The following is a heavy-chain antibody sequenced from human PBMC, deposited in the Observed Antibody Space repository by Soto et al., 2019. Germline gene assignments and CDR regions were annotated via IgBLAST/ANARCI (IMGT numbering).Heavy chain of an antibody. CDR2: IYSGGSGTT. V-gene: IGHV3-66*01. CDR1: GFTVSSFY. J-gene: IGHJ4*02. Sequence: PGGSLRLSCAASGFTVSSFYMTWVRQAPGKGLEWVSVIYSGGSGTTYYAGSVKGRFTISRDISKNTVYLQMNSLRAEDTAVYYCARDGSSRPTEYWGQGTLVTVSS. CDR3: ARDGSSRPTEY. D-gene: IGHD3-10*01.